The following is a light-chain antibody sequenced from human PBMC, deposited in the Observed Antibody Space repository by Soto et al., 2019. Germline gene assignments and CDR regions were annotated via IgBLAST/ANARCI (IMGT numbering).Light chain of an antibody. CDR1: SSDVGGYNY. Sequence: QSALTKPASVSGSPGQSITISCTGTSSDVGGYNYVSWYQQHPGKAPKLMIYDVSNRPSGVSNRFSGSKSGNTASLTISGLQAEDEADYYCSSYTSSSTLLYLFGTGTKLTVL. CDR3: SSYTSSSTLLYL. V-gene: IGLV2-14*01. J-gene: IGLJ1*01. CDR2: DVS.